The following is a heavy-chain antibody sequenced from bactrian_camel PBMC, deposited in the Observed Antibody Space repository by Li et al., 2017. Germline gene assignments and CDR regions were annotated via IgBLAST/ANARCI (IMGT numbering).Heavy chain of an antibody. V-gene: IGHV3S55*01. CDR3: ATEGHYSGYPFPY. Sequence: VQLVESGGGSVQDGGSLRLSCRASGITFADSGRGWYRQAPGGRCELVSSISSDGSTYYADFVKGRFTISQDNDKNTWYLQMDSLKPQDTALYYCATEGHYSGYPFPYWGQGTQVTVS. CDR1: GITFADSG. D-gene: IGHD4*01. J-gene: IGHJ4*01. CDR2: ISSDGST.